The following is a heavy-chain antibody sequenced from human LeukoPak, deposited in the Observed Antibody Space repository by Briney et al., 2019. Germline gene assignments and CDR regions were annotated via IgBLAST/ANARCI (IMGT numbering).Heavy chain of an antibody. CDR2: ISSSSSYI. Sequence: PGGSLRLSCAASGFTFSSYSMNWVRQAPGKGLEWVSSISSSSSYIYYADSVKGRFTISRDNAKNSLYLKMNRLRAEDTAVYYCARDKRYGSGSLDYWGQGTLVTVSS. V-gene: IGHV3-21*01. D-gene: IGHD3-10*01. J-gene: IGHJ4*02. CDR1: GFTFSSYS. CDR3: ARDKRYGSGSLDY.